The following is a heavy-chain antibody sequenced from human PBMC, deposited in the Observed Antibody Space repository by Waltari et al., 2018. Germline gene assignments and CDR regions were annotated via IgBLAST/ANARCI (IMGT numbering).Heavy chain of an antibody. D-gene: IGHD3-3*01. CDR3: ARTPYYDFWSGYPFDY. V-gene: IGHV3-7*01. CDR1: GLPFSNYW. J-gene: IGHJ4*02. Sequence: EVQLVESGGGLVQPGGSLRLSCAALGLPFSNYWMSWVRQGPGKGLEWVANIKQDGSEKYYVDSVKGRFTISRDNAKNSLYLQMNSLRAEDTAMYYCARTPYYDFWSGYPFDYWGQGTLVTVSS. CDR2: IKQDGSEK.